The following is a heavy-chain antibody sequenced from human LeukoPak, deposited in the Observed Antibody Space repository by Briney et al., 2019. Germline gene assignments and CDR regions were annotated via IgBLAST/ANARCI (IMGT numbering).Heavy chain of an antibody. D-gene: IGHD2-2*01. J-gene: IGHJ6*02. CDR3: ASVSGNYCSSTSCPEYYYYYYGMDV. CDR1: GYTFTGYY. V-gene: IGHV1-2*02. Sequence: VASVKVSCKASGYTFTGYYMHWVRQAPGQGLEWMGWINPNSGGTNYAQKFQGRVTMTRDTSISTAHMELSSLRSEDTAVYYCASVSGNYCSSTSCPEYYYYYYGMDVWGQGTTVTVSS. CDR2: INPNSGGT.